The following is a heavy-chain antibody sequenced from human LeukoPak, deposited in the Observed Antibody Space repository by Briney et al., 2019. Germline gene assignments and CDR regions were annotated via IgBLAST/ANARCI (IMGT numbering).Heavy chain of an antibody. CDR1: GGTFSSYA. J-gene: IGHJ4*02. V-gene: IGHV1-69*13. Sequence: SVTVSCKASGGTFSSYAISWVRQAPGQGLEWMGGIIPIFGTANYARKFQGRVTITADESTSTAYMELSSLRSEDTAVYYCASEASIAAAPHWGQGTLVTVSS. CDR3: ASEASIAAAPH. D-gene: IGHD6-13*01. CDR2: IIPIFGTA.